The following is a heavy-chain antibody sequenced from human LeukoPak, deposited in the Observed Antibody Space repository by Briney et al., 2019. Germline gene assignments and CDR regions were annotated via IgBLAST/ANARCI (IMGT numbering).Heavy chain of an antibody. V-gene: IGHV4-39*01. Sequence: SETLSLTCTVSGGSLSSSNYYCGWVRQPPGKGLEWIGSIYYGGTTYYNPSLKRRITISVDTSRHQFPLKLSSVTAADTAVYYCTRRPVVGAALRTYYFDYWGQGALVTVSS. D-gene: IGHD1-26*01. CDR3: TRRPVVGAALRTYYFDY. CDR2: IYYGGTT. J-gene: IGHJ4*02. CDR1: GGSLSSSNYY.